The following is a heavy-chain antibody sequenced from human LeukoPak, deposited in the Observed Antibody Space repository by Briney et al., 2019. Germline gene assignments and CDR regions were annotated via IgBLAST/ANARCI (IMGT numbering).Heavy chain of an antibody. CDR1: GGSISSSNW. J-gene: IGHJ2*01. V-gene: IGHV4-4*02. CDR3: ARKYYYEARYFDL. Sequence: SETLSLTCAISGGSISSSNWWSWVRQPPGQGLEWIGEIYHSGSTNYNPSLKSRVTISVDKSKNQLSLKLSSVTAADTAVYYCARKYYYEARYFDLWGRGTLVTVSS. CDR2: IYHSGST. D-gene: IGHD3-22*01.